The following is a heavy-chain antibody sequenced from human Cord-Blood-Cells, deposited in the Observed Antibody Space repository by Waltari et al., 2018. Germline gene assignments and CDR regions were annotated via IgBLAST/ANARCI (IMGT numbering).Heavy chain of an antibody. J-gene: IGHJ3*02. D-gene: IGHD2-8*02. CDR1: GFTVSSNY. Sequence: EVQLVETGGGLIQPGGSLRLSCAASGFTVSSNYMSWVRQAPGKGLEWVSVIYSGGSTYYADSVKGRFTISRDNSKNTLYLQMNSLRAEDTAVYYCARALGHCTGGVCHDAFDIWGQGTMVTVSS. CDR2: IYSGGST. CDR3: ARALGHCTGGVCHDAFDI. V-gene: IGHV3-53*02.